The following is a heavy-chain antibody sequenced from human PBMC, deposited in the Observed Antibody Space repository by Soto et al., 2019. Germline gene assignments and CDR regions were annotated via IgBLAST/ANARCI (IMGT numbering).Heavy chain of an antibody. J-gene: IGHJ5*02. D-gene: IGHD3-3*01. V-gene: IGHV1-2*02. CDR1: GYSFTGYY. CDR2: INPNSGGT. CDR3: ATSVMSDFWSGYYEINNWFDP. Sequence: ASVKVSCKASGYSFTGYYMHWVRQAPGQGLEWMGWINPNSGGTNYAQKFQGRVTMTRDTSISTAYMELSRLRSDDTAVYYCATSVMSDFWSGYYEINNWFDPWGQGTLVTVSS.